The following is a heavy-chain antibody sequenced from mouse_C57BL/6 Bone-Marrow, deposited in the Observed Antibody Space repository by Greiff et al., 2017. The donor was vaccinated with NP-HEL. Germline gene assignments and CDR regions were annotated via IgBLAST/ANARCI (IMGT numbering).Heavy chain of an antibody. CDR2: IYPGGGYT. V-gene: IGHV1-63*01. D-gene: IGHD4-1*01. CDR3: ARRGLGRGFAY. Sequence: VQLQQSGAELVRPGTSVKMSCKASGYTFTNYWIGWAKQRPGHGLEWIGDIYPGGGYTNYNEKFKGKATLTADKSSSTAYMQFSSLTSEDSAIYYCARRGLGRGFAYWGQGTLVTVSA. CDR1: GYTFTNYW. J-gene: IGHJ3*01.